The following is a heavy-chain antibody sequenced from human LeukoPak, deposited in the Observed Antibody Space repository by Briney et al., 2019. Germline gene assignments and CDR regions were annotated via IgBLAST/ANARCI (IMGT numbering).Heavy chain of an antibody. D-gene: IGHD6-19*01. Sequence: GASVKVSCKASGYTFTSYGISWVRQAPGQGLEWMGWISVYNGNTNYAQKLQRRVTMTTDTSTSTAYMELRSLRSDDTAVYYCARDEYSSGWYENYYYYMDVWGKGTTVTVSS. J-gene: IGHJ6*03. CDR1: GYTFTSYG. CDR2: ISVYNGNT. CDR3: ARDEYSSGWYENYYYYMDV. V-gene: IGHV1-18*01.